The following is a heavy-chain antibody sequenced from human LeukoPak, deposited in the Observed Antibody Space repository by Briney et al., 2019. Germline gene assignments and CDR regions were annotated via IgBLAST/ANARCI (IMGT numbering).Heavy chain of an antibody. D-gene: IGHD5-24*01. Sequence: GGSLRLSCAASGFTFSNYWMIWVRQAPGKGLEWGGNIKQDGSVNRYADSVRGRFTISRDNAQTSLYLQMNSLRAEDTAVYYCARASNPWLQLTWGQGTLVTVSS. CDR3: ARASNPWLQLT. V-gene: IGHV3-7*05. CDR2: IKQDGSVN. CDR1: GFTFSNYW. J-gene: IGHJ5*02.